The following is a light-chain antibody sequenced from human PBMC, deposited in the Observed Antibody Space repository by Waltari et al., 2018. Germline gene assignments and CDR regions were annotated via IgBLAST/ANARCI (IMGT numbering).Light chain of an antibody. CDR3: QQPYDTPWA. Sequence: DIQMTQSPSSLSASVGDTVTITCRASQRILTYFNWYQHKPGRAPKLLIYGSSNLQGGVPSRFTGSGSGTDFTLTITSLHPEDFATYYCQQPYDTPWAFGPGTKLQIK. J-gene: IGKJ1*01. CDR2: GSS. CDR1: QRILTY. V-gene: IGKV1-39*01.